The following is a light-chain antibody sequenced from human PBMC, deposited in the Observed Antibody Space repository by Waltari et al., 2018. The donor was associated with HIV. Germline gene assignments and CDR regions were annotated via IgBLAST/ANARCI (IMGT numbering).Light chain of an antibody. J-gene: IGKJ4*01. CDR1: QSVSSTY. Sequence: EFVLTQSPGTLSLSPGERATLSCRASQSVSSTYFGWYQQKPGQAPRLLIYAASSRATGIPDRFSGSGSGTDFTLTINRLEPEDFAVYYCQQYSSSFPVTFGGGTKVEIK. CDR2: AAS. CDR3: QQYSSSFPVT. V-gene: IGKV3-20*01.